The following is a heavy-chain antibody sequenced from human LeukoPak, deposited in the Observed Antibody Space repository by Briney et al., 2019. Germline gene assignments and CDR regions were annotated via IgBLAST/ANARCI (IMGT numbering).Heavy chain of an antibody. CDR3: AKDRGLYYYGSGSSFYFDY. J-gene: IGHJ4*02. D-gene: IGHD3-10*01. CDR2: ISGSGGST. V-gene: IGHV3-23*01. Sequence: GGSLRLSCAASGFTFSSYAMSWVRQAPGKGLEWVSAISGSGGSTYYADSVKGRFTISRDNSKNTLYLQMNSLRAEDTAVYYCAKDRGLYYYGSGSSFYFDYWGQGTLVTVSS. CDR1: GFTFSSYA.